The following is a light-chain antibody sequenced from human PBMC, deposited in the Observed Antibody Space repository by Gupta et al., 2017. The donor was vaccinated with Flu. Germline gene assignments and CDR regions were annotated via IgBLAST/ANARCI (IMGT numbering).Light chain of an antibody. CDR1: QSVSSY. Sequence: EIVLTQSPATLSLSPGERATLSCRASQSVSSYLAWYQQKPGQAPRLLIYDASNRATGIPARFSGSGYGTDFTLTISSLEPEDFVVYYCQQRSNWPMLTFGGGTKVEIK. CDR3: QQRSNWPMLT. CDR2: DAS. J-gene: IGKJ4*01. V-gene: IGKV3-11*01.